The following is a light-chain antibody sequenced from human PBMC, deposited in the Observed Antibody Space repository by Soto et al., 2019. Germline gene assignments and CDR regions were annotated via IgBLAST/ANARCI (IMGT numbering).Light chain of an antibody. CDR3: QQYESYSPLT. V-gene: IGKV1-5*01. CDR1: QSIRSW. Sequence: DIQMTQSPSILSASVGDRVTITCRASQSIRSWLAWYQQKPGKAPKLLIYDAYSLERGVPSRFSGRRSGTEFTLTIAGQQPEDFATYYCQQYESYSPLTFGGGTKVDIK. CDR2: DAY. J-gene: IGKJ4*01.